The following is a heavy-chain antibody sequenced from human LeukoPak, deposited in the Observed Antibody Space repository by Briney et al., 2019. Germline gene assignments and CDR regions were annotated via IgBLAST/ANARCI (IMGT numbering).Heavy chain of an antibody. Sequence: GASVTVSCTASGYTFTSYGISWVRQAPGQGLEWMGWISAYNGNTNYAQKLQGRVTMTTDTSTSTAYMELRSLRSDDTAVYYCARDRWKQWLPSNGMDVWGQGTTVTVSS. D-gene: IGHD6-19*01. J-gene: IGHJ6*02. CDR2: ISAYNGNT. CDR1: GYTFTSYG. V-gene: IGHV1-18*01. CDR3: ARDRWKQWLPSNGMDV.